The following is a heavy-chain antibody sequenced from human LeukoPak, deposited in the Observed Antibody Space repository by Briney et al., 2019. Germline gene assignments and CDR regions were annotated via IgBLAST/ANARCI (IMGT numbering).Heavy chain of an antibody. Sequence: SETLSLTCTVSGGSINSSSYYWSWIRQPPGKGLEWIGDINHSGDTNYNPSLKSRVTISVNTSKNQFSLKLSSVTAADTAVYYCAKEAGGLFDPWGQGTLVTVSS. D-gene: IGHD1-26*01. CDR2: INHSGDT. J-gene: IGHJ5*02. V-gene: IGHV4-39*07. CDR3: AKEAGGLFDP. CDR1: GGSINSSSYY.